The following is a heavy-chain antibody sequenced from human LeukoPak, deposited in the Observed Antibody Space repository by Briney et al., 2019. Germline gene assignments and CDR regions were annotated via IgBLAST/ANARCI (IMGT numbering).Heavy chain of an antibody. Sequence: SGGSLRLSCAASGFTFSSYGMSWVRQAPGKGLEWVSAISGSGGSTYYADSVKGRFTISRDNSKNTLYLQMNSLRAEDTAVYYCAKGPEMATIVDYFDYWGQGTLVTVSS. CDR3: AKGPEMATIVDYFDY. CDR1: GFTFSSYG. CDR2: ISGSGGST. J-gene: IGHJ4*02. V-gene: IGHV3-23*01. D-gene: IGHD5-24*01.